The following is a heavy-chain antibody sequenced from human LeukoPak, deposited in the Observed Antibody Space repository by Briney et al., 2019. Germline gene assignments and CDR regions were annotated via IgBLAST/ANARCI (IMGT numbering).Heavy chain of an antibody. CDR3: ARGGVAAAVIFDY. V-gene: IGHV4-31*03. Sequence: SETLSLTCTVSGGSISSGGYYWSWIRQHPGKGPEWIGYIYYSGSTYYNPSLKSRVTISVDTSKNQFSLKLSPVTAADTAVYYCARGGVAAAVIFDYWGQGTLVTVSS. CDR2: IYYSGST. D-gene: IGHD6-13*01. CDR1: GGSISSGGYY. J-gene: IGHJ4*02.